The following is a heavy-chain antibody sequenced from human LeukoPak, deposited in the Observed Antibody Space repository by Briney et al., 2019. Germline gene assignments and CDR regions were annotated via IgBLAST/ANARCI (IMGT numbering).Heavy chain of an antibody. CDR3: VRALSTVATWLYL. V-gene: IGHV1-2*02. D-gene: IGHD4-17*01. J-gene: IGHJ2*01. CDR2: INPNSGGT. CDR1: GYTFAGYY. Sequence: GASVKVSCKASGYTFAGYYMHWVRQAPGQGLEWMGWINPNSGGTNYAQKFQGRVTMTRDTSIGTAYMELSSLRSDDTAFYYCVRALSTVATWLYLWGRGTLVTVSS.